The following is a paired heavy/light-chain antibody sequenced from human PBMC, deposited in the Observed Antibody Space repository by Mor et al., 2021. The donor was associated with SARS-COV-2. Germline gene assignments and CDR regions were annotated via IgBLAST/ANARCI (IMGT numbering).Light chain of an antibody. CDR1: QSIGRT. CDR2: FAL. J-gene: IGKJ1*01. CDR3: HQSGSLPQT. Sequence: EVVLTQYPGFQSVTPKEKVAITCRASQSIGRTLHWYQQKPGQSPKLLIKFALQSVSGVPSRFSGSGSGTQFTLTIDGLEVEDAATYYCHQSGSLPQTFGQGTKVEVK. V-gene: IGKV6-21*01.
Heavy chain of an antibody. CDR1: GFTLTAYA. V-gene: IGHV3-30-3*01. Sequence: QAQLVQSGGDVVQPDKSVRLSCAASGFTLTAYAMNWVRQAPGKGLEWVAFISSDGSRQHYADSVKGRFTITRDTASNTLFLQMDSLNIADTAIYYCATDVSYHDYDSSGSKIVHFWGQGTLITVAS. D-gene: IGHD3-22*01. J-gene: IGHJ1*01. CDR3: ATDVSYHDYDSSGSKIVHF. CDR2: ISSDGSRQ.